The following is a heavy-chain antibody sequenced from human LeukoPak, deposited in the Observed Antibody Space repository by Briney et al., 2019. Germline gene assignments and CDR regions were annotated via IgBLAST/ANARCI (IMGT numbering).Heavy chain of an antibody. CDR3: ARATTIGGWLQPDY. Sequence: PSETLSLTCTVSGGSISSYYWSWIRQPAGKGLEWIGRIYTSGSTNYNPSLKSRVTMSVDTSKNQFSLKLSSVTAADTAVYYCARATTIGGWLQPDYWGQGTLVTVSS. D-gene: IGHD5-24*01. CDR2: IYTSGST. CDR1: GGSISSYY. J-gene: IGHJ4*02. V-gene: IGHV4-4*07.